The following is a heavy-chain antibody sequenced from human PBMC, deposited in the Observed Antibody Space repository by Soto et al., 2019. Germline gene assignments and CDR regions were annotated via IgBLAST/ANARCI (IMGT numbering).Heavy chain of an antibody. CDR3: ARQCRGVTCHWFVP. Sequence: QLQLQESGPGLVKPSETLSLTCTVSSGSISSTIYSWDWIRQPPGKGLEWIGSIFYSGSTYYNPSLKSRVTISVDTSKNQFSLTLTSVTAADTAVYYCARQCRGVTCHWFVPWGHGTLVTVSS. J-gene: IGHJ5*02. V-gene: IGHV4-39*01. CDR2: IFYSGST. CDR1: SGSISSTIYS. D-gene: IGHD2-15*01.